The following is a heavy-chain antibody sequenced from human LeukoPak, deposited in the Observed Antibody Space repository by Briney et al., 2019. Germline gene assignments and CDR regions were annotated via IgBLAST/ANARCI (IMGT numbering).Heavy chain of an antibody. V-gene: IGHV1-3*01. D-gene: IGHD6-13*01. Sequence: ASVKVSCKASGYAFPHYGVQWVRQAPGQTLEWMGWINAGNGDNTKYSQKFQARLTMTTDTSATTVYMELNSLRSEDTAVYYCARSGSNWSCDSWGQGTLVTVSS. CDR3: ARSGSNWSCDS. CDR2: INAGNGDNT. J-gene: IGHJ4*02. CDR1: GYAFPHYG.